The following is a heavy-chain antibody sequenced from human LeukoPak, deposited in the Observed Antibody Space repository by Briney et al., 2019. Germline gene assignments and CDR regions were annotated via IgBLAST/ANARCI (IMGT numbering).Heavy chain of an antibody. CDR2: INTDGSIT. J-gene: IGHJ5*01. CDR1: GFTFSSYW. V-gene: IGHV3-74*01. CDR3: ARVGHGSSWFDS. Sequence: PGGSLRLSCVASGFTFSSYWMHWVRQAPGKGLEWVSRINTDGSITTYADSVKGRFTISRDNARNTLYLQMISLGAADTAMYYCARVGHGSSWFDSWGQGTLVIVSS. D-gene: IGHD6-13*01.